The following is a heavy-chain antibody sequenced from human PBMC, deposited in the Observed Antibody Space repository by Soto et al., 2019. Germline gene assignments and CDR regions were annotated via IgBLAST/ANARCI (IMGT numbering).Heavy chain of an antibody. Sequence: EVQLLESGGGLVQTGGSLRLSCAASGFTFSSYAMSWVRQAPGKGLEWVSAISGSGGSTYYADSVKGRFTISRDNSKNTLYLQMNSLRAEDTAVYYCAKDLSPLGYCSSTSCYGGYYWGKGTLVTVSS. CDR3: AKDLSPLGYCSSTSCYGGYY. J-gene: IGHJ4*02. D-gene: IGHD2-2*01. V-gene: IGHV3-23*01. CDR2: ISGSGGST. CDR1: GFTFSSYA.